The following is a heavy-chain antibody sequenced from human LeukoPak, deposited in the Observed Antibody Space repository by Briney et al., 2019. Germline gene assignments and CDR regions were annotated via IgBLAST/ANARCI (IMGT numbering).Heavy chain of an antibody. CDR2: IYYSGST. CDR3: ARGSYDFWSGHATPFDY. J-gene: IGHJ4*02. Sequence: SQTLSLTCTVSGGSISSGDYYWSWIRQPPGKGLEWIGYIYYSGSTYYNQSLKSRVTISVDTYKNQFSLKLSSVTAADTAVYYCARGSYDFWSGHATPFDYWGQGTLVTVSS. V-gene: IGHV4-30-4*01. CDR1: GGSISSGDYY. D-gene: IGHD3-3*01.